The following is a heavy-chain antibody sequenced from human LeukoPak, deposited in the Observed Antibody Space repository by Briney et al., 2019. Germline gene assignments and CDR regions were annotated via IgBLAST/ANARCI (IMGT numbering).Heavy chain of an antibody. Sequence: GGSLRLSCAASGFTFSSYWMSWVRQAPGKGLEWVANIKQDGSEKYYVDSVKGRFTISRDNAKNSLYLQMNSLRAEDTAVYYCARSLSGRYFDWLYWFDPWGQGTLVTVSS. J-gene: IGHJ5*02. CDR2: IKQDGSEK. V-gene: IGHV3-7*01. D-gene: IGHD3-9*01. CDR1: GFTFSSYW. CDR3: ARSLSGRYFDWLYWFDP.